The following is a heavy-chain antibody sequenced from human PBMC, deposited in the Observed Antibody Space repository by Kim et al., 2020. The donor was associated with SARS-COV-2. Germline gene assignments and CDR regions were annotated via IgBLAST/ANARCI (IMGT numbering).Heavy chain of an antibody. CDR1: GFTFSSYA. D-gene: IGHD2-15*01. J-gene: IGHJ4*02. CDR3: AKIVVVVAAMPLSFDY. V-gene: IGHV3-23*01. CDR2: ISGRGGST. Sequence: GGSLRLSCAASGFTFSSYAMSWVRQAPGKGLEWVSAISGRGGSTYYADSVKGRFTISRDNSKNTLYLQMNSLRSEDTAVYYCAKIVVVVAAMPLSFDYWGQGTLVTVSS.